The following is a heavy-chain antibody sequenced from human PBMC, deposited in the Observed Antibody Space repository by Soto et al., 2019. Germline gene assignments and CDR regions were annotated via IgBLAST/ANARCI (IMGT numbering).Heavy chain of an antibody. Sequence: TGEPLKISCKGSGCSCTSYWISRVSQMTGKGLEWMGRIDPSDSYTNYSPSFQGHVTISADKSISTAYLQWSSLKASDTAMYYCARQYIVVVPAAIRDSSSSRGGSLYYYYGMDVWGQGTTVTVSS. CDR1: GCSCTSYW. V-gene: IGHV5-10-1*01. CDR2: IDPSDSYT. CDR3: ARQYIVVVPAAIRDSSSSRGGSLYYYYGMDV. J-gene: IGHJ6*02. D-gene: IGHD2-2*01.